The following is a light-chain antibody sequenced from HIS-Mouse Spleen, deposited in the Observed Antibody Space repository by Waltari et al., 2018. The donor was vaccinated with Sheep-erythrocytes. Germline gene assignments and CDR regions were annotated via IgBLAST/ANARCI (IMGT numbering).Light chain of an antibody. CDR1: SSDVGSYHL. CDR3: CSYAGSSTFHVV. J-gene: IGLJ2*01. Sequence: QSALTQPASVSGSPGQSITISCTGTSSDVGSYHLVSWYQQHPGKAPKLMIHEGSKRPSGVSNRFSGSKSGNTASLTISGLQAEDEADYYCCSYAGSSTFHVVFGGGTKLTVL. CDR2: EGS. V-gene: IGLV2-23*03.